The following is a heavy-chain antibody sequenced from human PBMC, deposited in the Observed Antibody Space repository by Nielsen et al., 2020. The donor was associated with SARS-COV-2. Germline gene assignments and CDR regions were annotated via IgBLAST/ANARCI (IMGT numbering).Heavy chain of an antibody. CDR3: ASLEGYSLNWYFDL. D-gene: IGHD3-22*01. J-gene: IGHJ2*01. CDR1: GFTFGDYA. V-gene: IGHV4-59*08. Sequence: GSLRLSCTASGFTFGDYAMSWIRQPPGKELEWVTYIFHTGGTDYNPSLKSRVTISVDTYKNQFSLKLSSVTAADTAVYYCASLEGYSLNWYFDLWGRGTLVTVSS. CDR2: IFHTGGT.